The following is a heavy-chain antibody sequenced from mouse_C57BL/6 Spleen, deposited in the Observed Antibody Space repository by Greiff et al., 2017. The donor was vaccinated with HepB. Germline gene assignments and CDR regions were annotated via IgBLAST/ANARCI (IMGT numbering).Heavy chain of an antibody. CDR2: IRNKANGYTT. CDR3: GRCLLSHWDGYAMDY. V-gene: IGHV7-3*01. Sequence: EVKVEESGGGLVQPGGSLSLSCAASGFTFTDYYMSWVRQPPGKALEWLGFIRNKANGYTTEYSASEKGRFTISSANTPSILHLQMNALSAEDSATYYCGRCLLSHWDGYAMDYWGKGTSVTVSS. D-gene: IGHD4-1*01. CDR1: GFTFTDYY. J-gene: IGHJ4*01.